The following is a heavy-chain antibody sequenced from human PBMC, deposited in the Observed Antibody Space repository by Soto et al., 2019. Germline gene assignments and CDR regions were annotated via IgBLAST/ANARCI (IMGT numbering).Heavy chain of an antibody. V-gene: IGHV4-61*01. CDR2: IYYSGST. Sequence: SETLSLTCTVSGGSVSSVSYYWSWIRQPPGKGLEWIGYIYYSGSTNYNPSLKSRVTMSVDTSKNQFSLKLSSVTAADTAVYYCARYSNNWFQTEGMDVWGQGTTVTVSS. D-gene: IGHD6-13*01. J-gene: IGHJ6*02. CDR1: GGSVSSVSYY. CDR3: ARYSNNWFQTEGMDV.